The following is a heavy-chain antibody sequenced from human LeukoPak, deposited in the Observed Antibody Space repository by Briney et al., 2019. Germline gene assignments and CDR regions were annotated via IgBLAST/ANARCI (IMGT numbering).Heavy chain of an antibody. CDR1: GFTFRHHA. CDR3: AKGACTDTSCYDFASFCHFYYYMDV. CDR2: LSSSGGKT. V-gene: IGHV3-23*01. D-gene: IGHD2-2*01. J-gene: IGHJ6*03. Sequence: GGSLRLSCEASGFTFRHHAMMWVRQAPGKGLEWVADLSSSGGKTNYADSVKGRFTISRDNSKNSLFLEMNRLRAEDTAVYFCAKGACTDTSCYDFASFCHFYYYMDVWGEGTAVTVSS.